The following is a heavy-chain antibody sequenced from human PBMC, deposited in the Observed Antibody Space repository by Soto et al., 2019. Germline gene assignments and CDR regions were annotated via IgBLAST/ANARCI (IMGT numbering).Heavy chain of an antibody. Sequence: SGPTLVNPTQTLTLTCTFSGFSLTTSGVGVGWIRQPPGKALEWLALIYCNDDKRDSPSLKSRLTITKDTSKNQVVLTMTNMDPVDTATYFCAHRPEQWLVRGFNYWGQGTLVTVSS. D-gene: IGHD6-19*01. CDR1: GFSLTTSGVG. CDR2: IYCNDDK. V-gene: IGHV2-5*01. CDR3: AHRPEQWLVRGFNY. J-gene: IGHJ4*02.